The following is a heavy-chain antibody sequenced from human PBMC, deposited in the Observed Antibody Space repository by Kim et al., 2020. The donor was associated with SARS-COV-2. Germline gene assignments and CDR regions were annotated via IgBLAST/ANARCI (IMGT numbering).Heavy chain of an antibody. V-gene: IGHV3-48*02. Sequence: GRFTISRDNAKNSLYLQMNSLRDEDTAVYYCARDPEEYYYDSSGIPAFVYWGQGTLVTVSS. J-gene: IGHJ4*02. CDR3: ARDPEEYYYDSSGIPAFVY. D-gene: IGHD3-22*01.